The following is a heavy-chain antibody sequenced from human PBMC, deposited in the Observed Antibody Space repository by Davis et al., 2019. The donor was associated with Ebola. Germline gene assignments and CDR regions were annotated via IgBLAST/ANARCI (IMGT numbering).Heavy chain of an antibody. CDR1: GFTFSSYA. Sequence: GESLKISCAASGFTFSSYAMHWVRQAPGKGLEWVAVISYDGSNKYYADSVKGRFTISRDNSKNTLYLQMNSLRAEDTAVYYCAKDSPYSSSWYRYYFDYWGQGTLVTVSS. J-gene: IGHJ4*02. CDR3: AKDSPYSSSWYRYYFDY. D-gene: IGHD6-13*01. V-gene: IGHV3-30*04. CDR2: ISYDGSNK.